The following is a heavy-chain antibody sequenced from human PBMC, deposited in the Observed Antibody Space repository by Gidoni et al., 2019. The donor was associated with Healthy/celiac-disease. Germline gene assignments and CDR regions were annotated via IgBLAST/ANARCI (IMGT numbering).Heavy chain of an antibody. CDR2: INHSGRP. CDR1: GGSFSGYC. V-gene: IGHV4-34*01. D-gene: IGHD6-6*01. Sequence: QVKLQQWGAGLLKASETLSLDCAGYGGSFSGYCWSWIRQPPGKGLEWIGEINHSGRPTYIPSLKIRVTISVDTSKIQFSLQLSSVTAADTAVYYCAIWSCSSGWFDPWGQGTLVTVSS. J-gene: IGHJ5*02. CDR3: AIWSCSSGWFDP.